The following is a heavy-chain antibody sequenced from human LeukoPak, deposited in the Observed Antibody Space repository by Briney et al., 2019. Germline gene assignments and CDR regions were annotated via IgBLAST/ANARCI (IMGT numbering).Heavy chain of an antibody. CDR2: ISSSSSTI. J-gene: IGHJ4*02. CDR1: GFTFSSYS. V-gene: IGHV3-48*01. D-gene: IGHD3-22*01. Sequence: PGGSLRLSCAASGFTFSSYSMNWVRQAPGKGLEWVSYISSSSSTIYYADSVKGRFTISRDNAKNSLYLQMNSLRAEDTAVYYCARDSGGGYDSSGYYYWGQGTLVTVSS. CDR3: ARDSGGGYDSSGYYY.